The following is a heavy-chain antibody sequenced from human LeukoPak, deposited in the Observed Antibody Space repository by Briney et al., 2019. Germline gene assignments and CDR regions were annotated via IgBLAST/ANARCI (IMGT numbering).Heavy chain of an antibody. CDR1: GFTFSSCA. J-gene: IGHJ4*02. V-gene: IGHV3-30*01. CDR3: ARESGSYLAYYFDY. CDR2: ISYDGSNK. Sequence: PGRSLRLSCAASGFTFSSCAMHWVRQAPGKGLEWVAVISYDGSNKYYADSVKGRFTISRDNSKNTLYLQMNSLRAEDTAVYYCARESGSYLAYYFDYWGQGTLVTVSS. D-gene: IGHD1-26*01.